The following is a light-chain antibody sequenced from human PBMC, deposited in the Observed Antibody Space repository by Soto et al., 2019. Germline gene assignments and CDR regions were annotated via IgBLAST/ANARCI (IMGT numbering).Light chain of an antibody. CDR2: DAS. J-gene: IGKJ5*01. CDR3: QHYHGWPIT. V-gene: IGKV3-15*01. CDR1: QSVDTH. Sequence: EIVLTQSPATLSVSPGERATLSCRASQSVDTHLHWYQQKPGQAPRLLIYDASTRATGIPARFSGSGSGTDFTLTISSLQSEDFAVYYCQHYHGWPITFGQGTRLEIK.